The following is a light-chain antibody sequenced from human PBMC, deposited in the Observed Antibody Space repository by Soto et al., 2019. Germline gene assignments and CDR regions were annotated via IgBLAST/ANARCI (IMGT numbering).Light chain of an antibody. Sequence: IQLTQSPSSLSASVGDRVTITCRASQGISNYLAWYQQKSGKTPRLLIYGATTLQSGVPSRFRGSGSGTDFALAISSLKPEEFATYYCPQLKSYVTLGQGRRREVK. V-gene: IGKV1-9*01. J-gene: IGKJ5*01. CDR1: QGISNY. CDR2: GAT. CDR3: PQLKSYVT.